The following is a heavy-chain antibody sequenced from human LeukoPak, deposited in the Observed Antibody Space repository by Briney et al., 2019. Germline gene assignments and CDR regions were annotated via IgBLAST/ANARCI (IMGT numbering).Heavy chain of an antibody. J-gene: IGHJ4*02. CDR1: GFTFSSYA. Sequence: GGSLRLSCAASGFTFSSYAMSWVRQAPGKGLEWVSAISGSGGSTYYADSVKGRFTISRDNSKNTPYLQMNSLRAEDTAVYYCAKDPRATMIVVVISVYYFDYWGQGTLVTVSS. CDR2: ISGSGGST. CDR3: AKDPRATMIVVVISVYYFDY. V-gene: IGHV3-23*01. D-gene: IGHD3-22*01.